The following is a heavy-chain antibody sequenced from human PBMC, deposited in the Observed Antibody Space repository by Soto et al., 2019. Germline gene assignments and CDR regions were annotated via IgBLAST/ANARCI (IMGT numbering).Heavy chain of an antibody. CDR2: IYYSGST. V-gene: IGHV4-39*01. J-gene: IGHJ4*02. Sequence: SETLSLTCTVSGCSISSSSYYWGWIRQPPGEGLEWIGSIYYSGSTYYNPSLKSRVTISVDTSKNQFSLKLSSVTAADTAVYYCARNPNVDGYSDYWGQGTQVTVSS. D-gene: IGHD5-12*01. CDR3: ARNPNVDGYSDY. CDR1: GCSISSSSYY.